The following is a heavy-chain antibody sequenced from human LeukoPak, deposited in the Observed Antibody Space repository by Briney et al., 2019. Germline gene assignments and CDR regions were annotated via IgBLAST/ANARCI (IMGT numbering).Heavy chain of an antibody. Sequence: ASVKVSCKASGYTFTINHIHWVRQAPGQGLEWMGGIIPIFGTANYAQKFQGRVTITADESTSTAYMELSSLRSEDTAVYYCARAPLYAPFDYWGQGTLVTVSS. D-gene: IGHD2-8*01. J-gene: IGHJ4*02. CDR3: ARAPLYAPFDY. CDR2: IIPIFGTA. CDR1: GYTFTINH. V-gene: IGHV1-69*13.